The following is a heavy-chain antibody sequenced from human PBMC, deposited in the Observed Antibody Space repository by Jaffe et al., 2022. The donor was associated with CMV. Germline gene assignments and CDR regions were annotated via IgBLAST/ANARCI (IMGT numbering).Heavy chain of an antibody. V-gene: IGHV3-66*01. J-gene: IGHJ4*02. D-gene: IGHD6-19*01. Sequence: EVQLVESGGGLVQPGGSLRISCAASGFTVSSNFMNWVRQSPGKGLEWVSVIYSTGATYYGDSVKGRFTISRDNSKNTVYLQMNSLRAEDTAVYYCARDSYSGGPVDYWGQGTLVSVSS. CDR1: GFTVSSNF. CDR3: ARDSYSGGPVDY. CDR2: IYSTGAT.